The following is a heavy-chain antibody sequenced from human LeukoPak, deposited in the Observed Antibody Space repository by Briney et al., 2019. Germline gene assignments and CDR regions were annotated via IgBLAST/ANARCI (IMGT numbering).Heavy chain of an antibody. CDR2: INHSGST. D-gene: IGHD4-17*01. CDR3: ARGATVTVYYFDY. Sequence: SSETLSLTCAVYGGSFSGYYWSWIRQPPGKGLEWIGEINHSGSTNYNPSLKSRVTISVDTSKNQFSLKLSSVTAAGTAVYYCARGATVTVYYFDYWGQGTLVTVSS. J-gene: IGHJ4*02. CDR1: GGSFSGYY. V-gene: IGHV4-34*01.